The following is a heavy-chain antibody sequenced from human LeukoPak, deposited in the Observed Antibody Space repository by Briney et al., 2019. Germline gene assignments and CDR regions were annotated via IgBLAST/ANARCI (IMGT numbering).Heavy chain of an antibody. Sequence: GGSLRLSCAASGFTFSDYYMSWIRQAPGKGLEWVSYISSSGSTIYYADSVKGRFTISRGNAKNSLYLQMNSLRAEDTAVYYCARAGKLQYRIWDAFDIWGQGTMVTVSS. J-gene: IGHJ3*02. V-gene: IGHV3-11*04. D-gene: IGHD4-11*01. CDR3: ARAGKLQYRIWDAFDI. CDR1: GFTFSDYY. CDR2: ISSSGSTI.